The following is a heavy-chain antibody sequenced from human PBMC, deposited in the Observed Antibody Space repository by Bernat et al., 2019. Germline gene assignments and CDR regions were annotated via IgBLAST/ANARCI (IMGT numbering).Heavy chain of an antibody. Sequence: QVQLQESGPGLVKPSETLSLTCSVSSDSLSDYYWSWIRQPPGKGLEWIGYFHYVEGGKYNFSFKSRVTISLGTTKNQFSLDLNSVTTADTAVYYCARGWVGASSCRFDSWGQGALVTVSS. J-gene: IGHJ5*01. CDR3: ARGWVGASSCRFDS. V-gene: IGHV4-59*01. CDR1: SDSLSDYY. CDR2: FHYVEGG. D-gene: IGHD1-26*01.